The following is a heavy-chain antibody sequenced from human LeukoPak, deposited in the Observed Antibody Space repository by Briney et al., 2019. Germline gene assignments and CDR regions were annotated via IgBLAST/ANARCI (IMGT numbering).Heavy chain of an antibody. V-gene: IGHV4-59*12. CDR2: IYYSGGT. D-gene: IGHD3-10*01. CDR1: GGSISSYY. J-gene: IGHJ4*02. Sequence: SETLSLTCTVSGGSISSYYWNWIRQPPGKGLEWIGYIYYSGGTNYNPSLKSRVTISVDTSKNQFSLKLSSVTAADTAVYYCARVPSYGSGSYLDYWGQGTLVTVSS. CDR3: ARVPSYGSGSYLDY.